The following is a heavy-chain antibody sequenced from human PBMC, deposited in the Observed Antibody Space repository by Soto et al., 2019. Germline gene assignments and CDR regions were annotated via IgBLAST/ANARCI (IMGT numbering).Heavy chain of an antibody. J-gene: IGHJ4*02. CDR2: VYYSGSS. CDR3: AKRRDLGELSSFDY. D-gene: IGHD3-16*01. CDR1: GGTISGSS. V-gene: IGHV4-59*12. Sequence: PSETLSLTCTVSGGTISGSSWSWIRQSPGKGLECIGHVYYSGSSSYNPSLKSRVTISRDNSKNTLYLQMNSLRAEDTAVYYCAKRRDLGELSSFDYWGQGTLVTVSS.